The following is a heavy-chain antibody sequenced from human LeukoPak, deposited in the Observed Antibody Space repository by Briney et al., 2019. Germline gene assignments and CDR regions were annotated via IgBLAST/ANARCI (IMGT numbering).Heavy chain of an antibody. CDR3: ARDGDSSGYYVNFDY. D-gene: IGHD3-22*01. CDR1: GFTFSTFA. Sequence: GGSLRLSCAASGFTFSTFAMHWVRQSPGKGLVWVSRINSDGSSTSYADSVKGRVTISRDNAKNTLYLQMNCLRAEDTAVYYCARDGDSSGYYVNFDYWGQGTLVTVSS. J-gene: IGHJ4*02. V-gene: IGHV3-74*01. CDR2: INSDGSST.